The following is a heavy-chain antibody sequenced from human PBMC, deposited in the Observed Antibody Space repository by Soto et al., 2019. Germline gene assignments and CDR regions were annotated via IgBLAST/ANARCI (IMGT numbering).Heavy chain of an antibody. CDR1: GFIFKNDW. D-gene: IGHD2-15*01. J-gene: IGHJ4*02. CDR2: IKTKIDGGTT. CDR3: MTHANISGRGH. V-gene: IGHV3-15*01. Sequence: EVQLVESGGGWATPGGSLRLSCAASGFIFKNDWMNWVRQAPGKGLEWVAHIKTKIDGGTTDYAAPVQGRFFISRDDSQNTLFLQMNSLQTEDTAMYYCMTHANISGRGHWGQGTLVTVAA.